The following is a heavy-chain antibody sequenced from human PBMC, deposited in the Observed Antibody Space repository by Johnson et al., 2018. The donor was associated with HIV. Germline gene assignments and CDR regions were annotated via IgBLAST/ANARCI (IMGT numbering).Heavy chain of an antibody. J-gene: IGHJ3*02. V-gene: IGHV3-30*03. Sequence: VHLVESGGGVVQPGRSLRLSCAGSGFTFSAFGLHWVRQAPGKGLEWVALISYDGSNKFYADSVKGRFIISRDNPKNTLYLQMNSLRAEDTAVYYCARPGVVVTPPDAFDIWGQGTMVTVSS. CDR2: ISYDGSNK. CDR1: GFTFSAFG. CDR3: ARPGVVVTPPDAFDI. D-gene: IGHD3-22*01.